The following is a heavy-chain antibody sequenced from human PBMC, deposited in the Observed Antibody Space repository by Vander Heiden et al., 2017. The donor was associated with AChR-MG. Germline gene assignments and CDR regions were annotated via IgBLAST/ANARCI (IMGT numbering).Heavy chain of an antibody. V-gene: IGHV4-39*01. D-gene: IGHD3-10*01. CDR2: IYYSGSP. Sequence: QLQLQESGPGLVNPSETLSFTCTVSGASISSTTYYWGWSRQPPGKGLEWIGSIYYSGSPYYYPSLKSRVTISVDTSKNQFSLKLSSVTAADTAVYYCASHRDSGSYYSPLDYWGQGTLVTVSS. CDR1: GASISSTTYY. CDR3: ASHRDSGSYYSPLDY. J-gene: IGHJ4*02.